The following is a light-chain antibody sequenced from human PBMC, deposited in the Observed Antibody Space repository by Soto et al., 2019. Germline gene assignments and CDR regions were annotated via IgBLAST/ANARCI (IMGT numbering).Light chain of an antibody. J-gene: IGKJ4*01. Sequence: EIVLTQSPATLSLSPGERATLSCRASQSVSSYLTWYQQKPGQAPRLLIYDASNRATGIPARFSGSGSGTDFTLTISSLEPEDFAVYYFQQRSQTVGGGTKVEIK. CDR1: QSVSSY. CDR3: QQRSQT. CDR2: DAS. V-gene: IGKV3-11*01.